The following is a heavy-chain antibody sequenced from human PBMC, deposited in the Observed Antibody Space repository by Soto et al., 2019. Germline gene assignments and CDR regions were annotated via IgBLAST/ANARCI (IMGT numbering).Heavy chain of an antibody. CDR1: GGSISSGGYY. D-gene: IGHD5-18*01. J-gene: IGHJ4*02. Sequence: SETLSFTCTVSGGSISSGGYYWSWIRQHPGKGLEWIGYIYYSGSTYYNPSLKSRVTISVDTSKNQFSLKLSSVTAADTAVYYCARGRIQLWLGYWGQGTLVTVSS. V-gene: IGHV4-31*03. CDR3: ARGRIQLWLGY. CDR2: IYYSGST.